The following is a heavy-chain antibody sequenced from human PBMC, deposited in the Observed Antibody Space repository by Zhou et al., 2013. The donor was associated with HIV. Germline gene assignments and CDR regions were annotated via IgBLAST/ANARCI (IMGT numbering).Heavy chain of an antibody. J-gene: IGHJ4*02. D-gene: IGHD1-20*01. CDR3: ATYGPGYNWMYK. CDR1: GYAFASYG. V-gene: IGHV1-18*01. Sequence: QIQVVQSGPEVKKPGASVKVSCKTSGYAFASYGFSWVRQAPGQGLEWMGWMAPNSDVTNYAPKLQGRVTMTRDTSISTAYMELSSLRSDDTAVYYCATYGPGYNWMYKWGQGTLVTVSS. CDR2: MAPNSDVT.